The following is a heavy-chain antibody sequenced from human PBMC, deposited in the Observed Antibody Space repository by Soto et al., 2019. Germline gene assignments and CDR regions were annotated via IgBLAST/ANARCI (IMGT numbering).Heavy chain of an antibody. Sequence: SETLSLTCTVSGGSISSTTYSWGWIRQPPGKGLEWIGSMYYSGTTYSNPSLKSRVTISGDTSKNQFSLKVSSVTAADTAVYYCARETYYYDSSGAGYFDYWGQGTLVTVSS. CDR1: GGSISSTTYS. J-gene: IGHJ4*02. CDR3: ARETYYYDSSGAGYFDY. CDR2: MYYSGTT. V-gene: IGHV4-39*07. D-gene: IGHD3-22*01.